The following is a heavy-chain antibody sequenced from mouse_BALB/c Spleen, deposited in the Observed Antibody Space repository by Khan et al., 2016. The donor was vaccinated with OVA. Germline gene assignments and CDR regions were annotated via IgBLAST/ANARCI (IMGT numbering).Heavy chain of an antibody. CDR2: IYPGSGNT. CDR3: SRMDTTSLDC. V-gene: IGHV1-77*01. J-gene: IGHJ2*01. Sequence: QVQLQQSRTELARPGASVKLSCKASGYTFTDYYINWVKQRTGQGLEWIGEIYPGSGNTYYNEKFKGKATLTADKSSSTAYMQLSRLTSEDSAVYFCSRMDTTSLDCWGQGPTLT. D-gene: IGHD6-1*01. CDR1: GYTFTDYY.